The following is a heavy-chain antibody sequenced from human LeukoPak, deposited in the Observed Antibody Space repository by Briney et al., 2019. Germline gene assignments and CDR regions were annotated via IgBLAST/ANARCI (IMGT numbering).Heavy chain of an antibody. CDR3: ARDHYYGSGSYNY. CDR2: IKQDGSEK. D-gene: IGHD3-10*01. Sequence: GGSLRLSCAASGFTFSSYAMSWVRQAPGKGLEWVANIKQDGSEKYYVDSVKGRFTISRDNAKNSLYLQMNSLRAEDTAVYYCARDHYYGSGSYNYWGQGTLVTVSS. CDR1: GFTFSSYA. J-gene: IGHJ4*02. V-gene: IGHV3-7*01.